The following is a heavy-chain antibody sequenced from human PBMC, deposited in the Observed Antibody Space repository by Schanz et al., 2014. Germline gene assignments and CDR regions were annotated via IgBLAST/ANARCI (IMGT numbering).Heavy chain of an antibody. Sequence: EVQLLESGGGLVQPGGSLRLSCAASGFTFSSHWMHWVRQDPGKGLVWVARINSVGSNTDYADSVTGRFTISRDNAKNTLYLQMSSLRADDTAVYYCAKAADWPVTQFDPWGQGTLVTVSS. CDR1: GFTFSSHW. J-gene: IGHJ5*02. D-gene: IGHD3-9*01. CDR2: INSVGSNT. CDR3: AKAADWPVTQFDP. V-gene: IGHV3-74*02.